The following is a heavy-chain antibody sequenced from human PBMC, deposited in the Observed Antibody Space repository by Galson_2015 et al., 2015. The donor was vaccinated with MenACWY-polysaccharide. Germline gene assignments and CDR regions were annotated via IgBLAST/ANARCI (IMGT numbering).Heavy chain of an antibody. Sequence: SLRLSCAASGFTFSSYAMSWVRQAPGKGLEWVSAISGSGGSTYYADSVKGRFTISRDNSKNTLYLQMNSLRAEDTAVYYCALYSSGWYSLDYWGQGTLVTVSS. CDR3: ALYSSGWYSLDY. CDR1: GFTFSSYA. CDR2: ISGSGGST. V-gene: IGHV3-23*01. J-gene: IGHJ4*02. D-gene: IGHD6-13*01.